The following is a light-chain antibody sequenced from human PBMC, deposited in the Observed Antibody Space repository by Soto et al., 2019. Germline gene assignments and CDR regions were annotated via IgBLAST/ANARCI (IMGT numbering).Light chain of an antibody. CDR2: AAS. CDR3: QHADSFPLIS. Sequence: DIQMTQSPSSVSASVGDRVTITCRSSEDISTWLAWYQQKPGKAPKLLIYAASSLQSGVPSRFSASGSATDFTLSINSLQPEDFSPYYCQHADSFPLISFCQGTRLEIK. CDR1: EDISTW. J-gene: IGKJ5*01. V-gene: IGKV1-12*01.